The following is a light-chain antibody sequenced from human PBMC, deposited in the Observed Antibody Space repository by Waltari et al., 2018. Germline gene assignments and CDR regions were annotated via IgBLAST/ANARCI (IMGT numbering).Light chain of an antibody. V-gene: IGLV1-44*01. CDR1: YSNIGSRA. CDR2: GND. Sequence: QSALTQPPSVSGTPGQRVTISCSGSYSNIGSRAVTWYQQLPGTAPKLLIYGNDHRPAGVPDRVSGSKSGTSASLAISGLQSEDEADYYCATWDDSLNWVFGGGTKLTVL. CDR3: ATWDDSLNWV. J-gene: IGLJ3*02.